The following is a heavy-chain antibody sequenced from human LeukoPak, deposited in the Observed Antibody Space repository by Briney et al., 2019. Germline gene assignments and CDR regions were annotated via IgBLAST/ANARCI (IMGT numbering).Heavy chain of an antibody. Sequence: GSSVKVSCKASGYTFTGYYMHWVRQAPGQGLEGMGWINPNSGGTNYAQKFQGRVTMTRDTSISTAYMELSRLRSDDTAVYYCARGPDNYYDIDYFDYWGQGTLVTVSS. V-gene: IGHV1-2*02. J-gene: IGHJ4*02. CDR3: ARGPDNYYDIDYFDY. D-gene: IGHD3-22*01. CDR2: INPNSGGT. CDR1: GYTFTGYY.